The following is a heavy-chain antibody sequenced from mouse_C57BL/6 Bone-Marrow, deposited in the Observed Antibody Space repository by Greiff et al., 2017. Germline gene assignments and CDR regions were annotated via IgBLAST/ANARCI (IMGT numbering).Heavy chain of an antibody. J-gene: IGHJ1*03. CDR1: GFTFSSYT. V-gene: IGHV5-9*01. CDR2: ISGGGGNT. CDR3: SRQVTTVLATKYFDV. D-gene: IGHD1-1*01. Sequence: EVMLVESGGGLVMPGGSLKLSCAASGFTFSSYTMSWVRQTPEKRLQWVAAISGGGGNTYYPDSVKGRFTISRDNDKNILYLQMSSLRSEDTALYYCSRQVTTVLATKYFDVWGTGTTVTVSS.